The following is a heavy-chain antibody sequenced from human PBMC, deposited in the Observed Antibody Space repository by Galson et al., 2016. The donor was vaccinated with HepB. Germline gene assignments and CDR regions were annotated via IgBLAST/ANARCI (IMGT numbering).Heavy chain of an antibody. CDR2: IFPGDSDS. CDR3: ARQLNGYFFDF. J-gene: IGHJ4*02. V-gene: IGHV5-51*01. D-gene: IGHD3-22*01. CDR1: GYSFSSYW. Sequence: QSGAEVKEPGESLKISCKGSGYSFSSYWIGWVRQRPGKGLEWMGVIFPGDSDSRYSPSFEGQVIFSVDKSISSAYLQWSSLEASDTALYFCARQLNGYFFDFWGPGTRITVSS.